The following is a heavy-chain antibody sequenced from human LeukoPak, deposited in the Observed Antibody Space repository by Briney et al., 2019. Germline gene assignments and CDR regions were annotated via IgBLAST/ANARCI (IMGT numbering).Heavy chain of an antibody. V-gene: IGHV1-8*01. CDR2: MNPNSGNT. CDR1: GYTFTSYD. J-gene: IGHJ6*02. CDR3: ARGRGNYGSGSSPYYYYYYGMDV. Sequence: ASVKVSCKASGYTFTSYDINWVRQATGQGLEWMGWMNPNSGNTGYAQKFQGRVTMTRNTSISTAYMELSSLRSEDTAVYYCARGRGNYGSGSSPYYYYYYGMDVWGQGTTVTVSS. D-gene: IGHD3-10*01.